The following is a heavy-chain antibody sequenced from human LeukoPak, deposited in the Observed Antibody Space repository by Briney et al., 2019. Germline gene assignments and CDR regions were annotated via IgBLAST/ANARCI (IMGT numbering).Heavy chain of an antibody. J-gene: IGHJ4*02. CDR2: ISGSGATT. Sequence: GGPLRLSCAASGFTFSNSGMSWVRQAPGKGLEWVSTISGSGATTYYADSVKGRFTVSRDNSKNTLYLQMNSLRAEDTALYYCAKRAPYYFDYWGQGTLVPVSS. CDR1: GFTFSNSG. V-gene: IGHV3-23*01. CDR3: AKRAPYYFDY.